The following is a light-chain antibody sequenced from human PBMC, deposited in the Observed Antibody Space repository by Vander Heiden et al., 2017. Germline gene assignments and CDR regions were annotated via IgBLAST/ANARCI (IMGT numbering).Light chain of an antibody. CDR1: QSISSY. V-gene: IGKV1-39*01. J-gene: IGKJ1*01. CDR2: AAS. Sequence: DIQMTQSPSSLSASVGDRVTITCRASQSISSYLNWYQQKPGKAPKLLIYAASSLQSGVPSRFSGSGSGTDFTLTISSLQPEDFATYYYQQSYIKTFGQGTKVEIK. CDR3: QQSYIKT.